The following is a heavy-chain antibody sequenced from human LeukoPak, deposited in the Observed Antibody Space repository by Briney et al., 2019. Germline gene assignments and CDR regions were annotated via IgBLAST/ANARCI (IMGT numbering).Heavy chain of an antibody. V-gene: IGHV3-21*01. Sequence: PGGSLRLSCAASGFTFSSYGMRWVRQAPGKGLGWVSSISSSSSYIYYADSVKGRFTISRDNAKKSLYLQMNSLRAEDTAVYYCARAYSGSYGLGYYYMDVWGKGTTVTISS. CDR3: ARAYSGSYGLGYYYMDV. CDR2: ISSSSSYI. CDR1: GFTFSSYG. D-gene: IGHD1-26*01. J-gene: IGHJ6*03.